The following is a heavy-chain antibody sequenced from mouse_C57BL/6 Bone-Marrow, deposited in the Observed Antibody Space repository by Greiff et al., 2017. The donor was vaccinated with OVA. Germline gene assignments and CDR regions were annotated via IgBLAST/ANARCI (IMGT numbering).Heavy chain of an antibody. D-gene: IGHD1-1*01. Sequence: QVQLQQPGAELVKPGASVKLSCKASGYTFTSYWMHWVKQRPGQGLEWIGMIHPNSGSTNYNEKFKRKATLTLDKSSSTAYMQLSSLTSEDSAVYYCAVYGSKNFDYWGQGTTLTVSS. CDR2: IHPNSGST. J-gene: IGHJ2*01. CDR1: GYTFTSYW. V-gene: IGHV1-64*01. CDR3: AVYGSKNFDY.